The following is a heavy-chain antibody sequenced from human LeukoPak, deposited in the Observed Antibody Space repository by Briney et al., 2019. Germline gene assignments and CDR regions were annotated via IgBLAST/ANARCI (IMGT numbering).Heavy chain of an antibody. D-gene: IGHD6-13*01. CDR3: ARETTGAGTARPFDY. Sequence: SETLSLTCTVSGGSISNFYWSSIRQPAGKTLEWIGRIYSSGSTNYNPSLKSRVTMSLDTSNNQFSLKLSSVTASDTAVYFCARETTGAGTARPFDYWGQGTLVTVSS. CDR2: IYSSGST. V-gene: IGHV4-4*07. CDR1: GGSISNFY. J-gene: IGHJ4*02.